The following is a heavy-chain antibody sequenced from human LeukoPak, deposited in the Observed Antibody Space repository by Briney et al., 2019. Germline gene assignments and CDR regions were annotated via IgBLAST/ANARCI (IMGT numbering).Heavy chain of an antibody. CDR1: GFTFSSHS. D-gene: IGHD2-15*01. J-gene: IGHJ6*03. V-gene: IGHV3-21*01. CDR3: ARASDNYYYHYMDV. Sequence: GGSLRLSCVASGFTFSSHSMNWVRQAPGKGLEWVSCISSSSSYIYYADSLKGRFTISRDNAKNSLYLQMNSLRAEDTAVYYCARASDNYYYHYMDVWGEGTTVTISS. CDR2: ISSSSSYI.